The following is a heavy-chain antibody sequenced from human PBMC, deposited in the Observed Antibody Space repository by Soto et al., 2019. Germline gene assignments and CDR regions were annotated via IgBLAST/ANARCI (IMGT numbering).Heavy chain of an antibody. J-gene: IGHJ6*02. D-gene: IGHD2-15*01. CDR1: GYTFTSYA. CDR3: AREALGYCSGGSCYDYYYGLDV. CDR2: INAGNGNT. Sequence: VASVKVSCKASGYTFTSYAMHWVRQAPGQRLEWMGWINAGNGNTKYSQKFQGRVTITRDTSASTAYMELSSLISEDTAVYYCAREALGYCSGGSCYDYYYGLDVWGQGTTVTVSS. V-gene: IGHV1-3*01.